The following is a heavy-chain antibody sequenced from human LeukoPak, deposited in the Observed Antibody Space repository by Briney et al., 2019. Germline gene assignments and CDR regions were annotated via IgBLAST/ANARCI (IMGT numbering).Heavy chain of an antibody. CDR1: GFTFDDYA. CDR3: ARGRGWTYDS. V-gene: IGHV3-9*01. Sequence: GGSLRLSCAASGFTFDDYAMHWVRQAPGKGLEWVSGISWNSGSIGYADSVKGRFTISRDNAKNSLYLQMNTLRADDTAVYYCARGRGWTYDSWGRGTLVTVSS. J-gene: IGHJ4*02. CDR2: ISWNSGSI. D-gene: IGHD6-19*01.